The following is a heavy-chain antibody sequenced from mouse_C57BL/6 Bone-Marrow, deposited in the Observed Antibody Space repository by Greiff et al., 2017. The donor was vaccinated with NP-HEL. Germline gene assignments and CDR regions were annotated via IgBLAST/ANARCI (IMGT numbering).Heavy chain of an antibody. CDR1: GFTFSSYA. D-gene: IGHD1-1*01. Sequence: EVKLQESGGGLVKPGGSLKLSCAASGFTFSSYAMSWIRQTPEKRLEWVATISDGGSYTYYPDNVKGRFTISRDNAKNNLYLQMSHLKSEDTAMYYCARGYYGSSYESPYAMDYWGQGTSVTVSS. V-gene: IGHV5-4*03. CDR2: ISDGGSYT. J-gene: IGHJ4*01. CDR3: ARGYYGSSYESPYAMDY.